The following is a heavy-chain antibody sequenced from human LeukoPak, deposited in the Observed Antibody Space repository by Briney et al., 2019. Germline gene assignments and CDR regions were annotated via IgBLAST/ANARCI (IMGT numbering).Heavy chain of an antibody. CDR3: ASAGSSNLRCAY. Sequence: SVKVSCKASGGTFSSYAISWVRQAPGQGLEWMRGIIPIFGTANYAQKFQGRVTITTDESTSTAYMELSSLRSEDTAVYYCASAGSSNLRCAYWGQGTLVTVSS. CDR2: IIPIFGTA. J-gene: IGHJ4*02. CDR1: GGTFSSYA. V-gene: IGHV1-69*05. D-gene: IGHD2-15*01.